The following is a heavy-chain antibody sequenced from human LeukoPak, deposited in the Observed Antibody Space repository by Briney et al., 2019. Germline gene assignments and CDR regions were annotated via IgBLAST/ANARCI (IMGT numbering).Heavy chain of an antibody. D-gene: IGHD3-10*01. Sequence: GGSLRLSCAASGFTFSSYWMHWVRQAPGKGLVWVSRINSDGSSTSYADSVKVRFTISRDNAKNTLYLQMNSLRAEDTAVYYCARWFGQLSTDYYYYGMDVWGQGTTVTVSS. V-gene: IGHV3-74*01. CDR2: INSDGSST. J-gene: IGHJ6*02. CDR1: GFTFSSYW. CDR3: ARWFGQLSTDYYYYGMDV.